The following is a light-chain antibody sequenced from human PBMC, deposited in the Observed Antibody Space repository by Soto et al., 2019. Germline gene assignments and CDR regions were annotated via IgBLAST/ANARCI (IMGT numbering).Light chain of an antibody. CDR3: QQYKDWPTT. J-gene: IGKJ1*01. CDR1: QSVSTT. V-gene: IGKV3-15*01. Sequence: EIVMTQSPATLSVSPGHRSSLIFRASQSVSTTVAWYHQKPGQAPRLLVYGASTRATGIPARFSGSGAGTDFTLTITSLQSEDFGVYFCQQYKDWPTTFGQGTKVDIK. CDR2: GAS.